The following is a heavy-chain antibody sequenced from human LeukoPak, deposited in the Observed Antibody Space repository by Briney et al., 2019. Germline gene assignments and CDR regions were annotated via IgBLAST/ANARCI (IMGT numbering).Heavy chain of an antibody. V-gene: IGHV3-23*01. D-gene: IGHD2-21*02. Sequence: GGSLRLSCAASGLTFSNYDMSWVRQAPGKGLEWVSGISASGVSTYTADSVKGRFTISRDNSNNTLYLQMNSLRAEDTAMYYCVRKSGVMSVVVTSNYFDYWGQGTLVTVSS. CDR2: ISASGVST. CDR1: GLTFSNYD. CDR3: VRKSGVMSVVVTSNYFDY. J-gene: IGHJ4*02.